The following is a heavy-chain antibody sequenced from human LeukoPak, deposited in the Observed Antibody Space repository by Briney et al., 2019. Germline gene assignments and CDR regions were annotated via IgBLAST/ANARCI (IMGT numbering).Heavy chain of an antibody. CDR2: INPSGGST. Sequence: ASVKVSCKASGYTFTSYYMHWVRQAPGQGLEWMGIINPSGGSTSYAQKFQGRVTMTRDTSTSTVYMELSSLRSEDTAVYYCATDFYYYDSSGYYDYWGQGTLVTVSS. CDR3: ATDFYYYDSSGYYDY. V-gene: IGHV1-46*01. CDR1: GYTFTSYY. D-gene: IGHD3-22*01. J-gene: IGHJ4*02.